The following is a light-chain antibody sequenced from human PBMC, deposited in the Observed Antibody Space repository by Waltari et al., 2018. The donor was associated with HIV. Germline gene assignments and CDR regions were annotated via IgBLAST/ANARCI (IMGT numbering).Light chain of an antibody. Sequence: AGLTPQPSVSKGMSQTATPTSTATSHNHGTQPAAWLQQHQGHPPQLLSDRDNKRPSGISERFSASRSGNTASLTITGVQPEDEADYFCATWDISLSAVVFGGGTTLTVL. CDR2: RDN. CDR1: SHNHGTQP. CDR3: ATWDISLSAVV. J-gene: IGLJ2*01. V-gene: IGLV10-54*04.